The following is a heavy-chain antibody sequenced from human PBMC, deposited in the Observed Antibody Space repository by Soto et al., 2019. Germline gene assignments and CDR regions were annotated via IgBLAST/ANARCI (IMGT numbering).Heavy chain of an antibody. J-gene: IGHJ4*02. CDR2: IYWDDDK. V-gene: IGHV2-5*02. CDR3: AHRREGLGYCTNGVCYGFDY. CDR1: GFSLSTSGVG. D-gene: IGHD2-8*01. Sequence: QITLKESGPTLVKPTQTLTLTCTFSGFSLSTSGVGVGWIRQPPGKALEWLALIYWDDDKRYSPSLKSRLTITKDTSKNQVVLTMTNMDPVDTATYYWAHRREGLGYCTNGVCYGFDYWGQGTLVTVSS.